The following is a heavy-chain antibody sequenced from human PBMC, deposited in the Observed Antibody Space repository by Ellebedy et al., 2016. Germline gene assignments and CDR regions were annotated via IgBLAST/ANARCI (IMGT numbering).Heavy chain of an antibody. D-gene: IGHD1-26*01. Sequence: GESLKISXVASGFTFSSYNMNWVRQAPGKGLEWASSISSSAFNIHYADSVKGRFTISRDNAKNSLYLQLNSLRAEDTAVYYCARERKYTGSYYVDYWGQGTLVTVSS. CDR1: GFTFSSYN. V-gene: IGHV3-21*01. J-gene: IGHJ4*02. CDR3: ARERKYTGSYYVDY. CDR2: ISSSAFNI.